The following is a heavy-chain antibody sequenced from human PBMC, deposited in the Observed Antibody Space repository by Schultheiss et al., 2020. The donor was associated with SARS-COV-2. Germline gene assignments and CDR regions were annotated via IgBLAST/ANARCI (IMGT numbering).Heavy chain of an antibody. CDR1: GYTFTSYW. J-gene: IGHJ4*02. V-gene: IGHV5-51*01. D-gene: IGHD3-22*01. CDR2: IFLGDSDT. CDR3: ARHKRPYYYDNSGFSHEDDY. Sequence: GGSLRLSCKASGYTFTSYWIGWVRQMPGKGPEWMGIIFLGDSDTRSSPSFQGQVTFSADKSISTAYLQWSSLKASDTAMYYCARHKRPYYYDNSGFSHEDDYWGQGTLVTVSS.